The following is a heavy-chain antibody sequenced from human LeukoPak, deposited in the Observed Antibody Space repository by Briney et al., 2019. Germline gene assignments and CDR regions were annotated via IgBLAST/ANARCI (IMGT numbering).Heavy chain of an antibody. CDR2: IYYSGST. V-gene: IGHV4-59*01. D-gene: IGHD2/OR15-2a*01. CDR1: GGSISSYY. J-gene: IGHJ4*02. CDR3: ARHNSSPYYFDY. Sequence: SETLSLTCTVSGGSISSYYWSWIRQPPGKGLEWIGYIYYSGSTNYNPSLKSRVTASVDTSKNQFSLKLSSVTAADTAVYYCARHNSSPYYFDYWGQGTLVTVSS.